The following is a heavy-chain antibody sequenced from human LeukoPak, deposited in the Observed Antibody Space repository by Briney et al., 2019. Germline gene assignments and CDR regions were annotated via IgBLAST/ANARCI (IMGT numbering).Heavy chain of an antibody. Sequence: PSQTLSLTCTVSGGSISSGDYYWSWIRQPPGKGLEWIGYIYYSGSTYYNPSLKSRVTISVDTSKNQFSLKLSSVTAADTAVYYCARQPLEWLVPHWYFDLWGRGTLVTVSS. CDR1: GGSISSGDYY. V-gene: IGHV4-30-4*01. CDR3: ARQPLEWLVPHWYFDL. CDR2: IYYSGST. D-gene: IGHD6-19*01. J-gene: IGHJ2*01.